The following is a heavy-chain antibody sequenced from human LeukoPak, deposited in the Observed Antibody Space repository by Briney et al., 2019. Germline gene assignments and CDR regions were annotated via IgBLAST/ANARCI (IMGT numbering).Heavy chain of an antibody. Sequence: PGGSLRLSCAASGVTFSSYAMHWVRQAPGKGLEWVAVISYDGSNKYYADSVKGRFTISRDKSKNTLYLQMNNLRAEDTAIYYCAKSLLSYGPNSLGVNWGQGTLVTVSS. D-gene: IGHD4-23*01. CDR3: AKSLLSYGPNSLGVN. V-gene: IGHV3-30*04. CDR1: GVTFSSYA. J-gene: IGHJ4*02. CDR2: ISYDGSNK.